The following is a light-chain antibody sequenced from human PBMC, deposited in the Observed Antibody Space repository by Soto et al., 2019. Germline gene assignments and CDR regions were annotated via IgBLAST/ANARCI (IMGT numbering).Light chain of an antibody. CDR3: CSYAGSSTVL. J-gene: IGLJ2*01. CDR1: SSDVGSYNL. CDR2: EVS. Sequence: QSVLTQPASVPGSPGQSITISCTGTSSDVGSYNLVSWYQQHPGKAPKLIIYEVSKRPSGVSNRFSGSKSGNTASLTISGLQAEDETDYYCCSYAGSSTVLFGGGTQLTVL. V-gene: IGLV2-23*02.